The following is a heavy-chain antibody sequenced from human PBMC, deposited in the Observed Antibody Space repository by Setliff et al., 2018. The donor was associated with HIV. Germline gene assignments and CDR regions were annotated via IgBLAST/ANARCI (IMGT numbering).Heavy chain of an antibody. Sequence: GGSLRLSCAASGFTFSNYAMGWVRQGPGKGLEWVSTIGAAGYPTHYAESVKGRFTISKDNSQNALYLQMNSLTDEDTAVYYCAKVFAFGVDGFDIWGQGTMVTV. J-gene: IGHJ3*02. V-gene: IGHV3-23*01. D-gene: IGHD3-10*01. CDR3: AKVFAFGVDGFDI. CDR2: IGAAGYPT. CDR1: GFTFSNYA.